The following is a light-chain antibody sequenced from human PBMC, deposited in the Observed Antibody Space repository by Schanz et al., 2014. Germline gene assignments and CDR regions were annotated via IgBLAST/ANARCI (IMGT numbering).Light chain of an antibody. CDR3: QKYDGAPLT. CDR2: AAS. V-gene: IGKV3-15*01. CDR1: QSVSIK. J-gene: IGKJ4*01. Sequence: EIVLTQSPGTLSLSPGERVTLSCRASQSVSIKLAWYQQRLGQPPRLLIYAASTRATGVPVRFSGSGSGTDFTLTISSLQPEDVATYYCQKYDGAPLTFGGGTKVEIK.